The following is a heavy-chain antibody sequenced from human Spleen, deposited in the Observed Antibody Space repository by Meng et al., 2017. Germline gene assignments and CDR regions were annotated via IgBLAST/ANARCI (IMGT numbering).Heavy chain of an antibody. D-gene: IGHD4-11*01. Sequence: QVQLQESGPGLVRPSETLSLTCTISGGSVISGSYYWSWIRQPPGKGLEWIGEINHSGSTDYNPSLESRATISVDTSQNNLSLKLSSVTAADSAVYYCARGPTTMAHDFDYWGQGTLVTVSS. CDR3: ARGPTTMAHDFDY. CDR1: GGSVISGSYY. V-gene: IGHV4-61*03. CDR2: INHSGST. J-gene: IGHJ4*02.